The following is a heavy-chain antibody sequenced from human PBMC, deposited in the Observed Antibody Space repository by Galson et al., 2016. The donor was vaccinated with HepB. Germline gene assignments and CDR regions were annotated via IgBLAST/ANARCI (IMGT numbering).Heavy chain of an antibody. D-gene: IGHD3-10*01. J-gene: IGHJ4*02. CDR3: ARGRDYMGRRGFDY. Sequence: SVKVSCKASGYTFSGHYLHWVRQAPGQGLEWMGRINPNSGAANFAQKFQGRVTMTRDTSITTVDIELSSLTSDDTAVYSCARGRDYMGRRGFDYWGQGTLVTVSS. V-gene: IGHV1-2*06. CDR1: GYTFSGHY. CDR2: INPNSGAA.